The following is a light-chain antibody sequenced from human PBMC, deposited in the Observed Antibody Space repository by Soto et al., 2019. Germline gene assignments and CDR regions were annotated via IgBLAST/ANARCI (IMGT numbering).Light chain of an antibody. Sequence: QSVLTQPPSASGTPGQRVTISCSGSSSNIGSNYVYWYHQLPGTAPKLLIYXXXXXXXGVPDRFSGSKSGTSASLAISGLXXXXXXXXXCAAWDDSLSGVVFGGGTKLTVL. V-gene: IGLV1-47*01. CDR3: AAWDDSLSGVV. J-gene: IGLJ2*01. CDR1: SSNIGSNY. CDR2: XXX.